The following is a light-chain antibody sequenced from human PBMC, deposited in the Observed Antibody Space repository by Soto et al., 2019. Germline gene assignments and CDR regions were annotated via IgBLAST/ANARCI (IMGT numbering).Light chain of an antibody. Sequence: SYELTQPPSVSVSPGQTASITCSGDKLGDKYACWYQQKPGQSPVLVIYQDSKRPSGIPERFSGSNSGNTATLTISGTQAMDEADYYCQAWDSSTAKGNDVFGTGTKLTVL. CDR1: KLGDKY. V-gene: IGLV3-1*01. J-gene: IGLJ1*01. CDR2: QDS. CDR3: QAWDSSTAKGNDV.